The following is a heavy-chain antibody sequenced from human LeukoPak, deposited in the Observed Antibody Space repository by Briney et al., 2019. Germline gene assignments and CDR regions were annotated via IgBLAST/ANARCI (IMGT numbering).Heavy chain of an antibody. CDR3: ANTMIVVDHAFDI. J-gene: IGHJ3*02. Sequence: GGSLRLSCAASGFTFSSYGMHWVRQAPGKGLEWVAFIRYDGSNKYYADSVKGRFTISRDNSKNTLYLQMNSLRAEDTAVYYCANTMIVVDHAFDIWGQGTMVTVSS. CDR1: GFTFSSYG. D-gene: IGHD3-22*01. CDR2: IRYDGSNK. V-gene: IGHV3-30*02.